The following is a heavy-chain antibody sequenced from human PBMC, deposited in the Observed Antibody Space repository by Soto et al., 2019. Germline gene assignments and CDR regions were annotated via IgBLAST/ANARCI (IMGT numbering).Heavy chain of an antibody. Sequence: GGSLRLSCAASGFTFSSYAMHWVRQAPGKGLEWVAVISYDGSNKYYADSVKGRFTISRDNAKNTLYLQMNSLRAEDTAVYYCARDRRNDYGGNSGPDYYYGMDVWGQGTTVTVSS. V-gene: IGHV3-30-3*01. CDR3: ARDRRNDYGGNSGPDYYYGMDV. CDR1: GFTFSSYA. CDR2: ISYDGSNK. J-gene: IGHJ6*02. D-gene: IGHD4-17*01.